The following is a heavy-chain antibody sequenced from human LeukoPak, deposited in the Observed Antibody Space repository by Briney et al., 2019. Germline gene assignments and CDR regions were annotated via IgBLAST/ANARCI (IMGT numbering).Heavy chain of an antibody. V-gene: IGHV3-30*02. Sequence: GGSLRLSCAAAGLTFSNYGMHWVRQAPGKGLQWVAYIRYDGRNKYSADSVKGRFTIYRDNSKSTLYLQMNSLRPEDTAVYYCAKGGSKKWSFDNWGQGTLVTVSS. J-gene: IGHJ4*02. D-gene: IGHD2-15*01. CDR2: IRYDGRNK. CDR3: AKGGSKKWSFDN. CDR1: GLTFSNYG.